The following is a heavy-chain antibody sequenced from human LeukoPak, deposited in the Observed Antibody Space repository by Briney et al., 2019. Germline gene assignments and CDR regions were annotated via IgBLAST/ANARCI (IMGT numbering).Heavy chain of an antibody. V-gene: IGHV3-11*04. Sequence: PGGSLRLSCAASGFTFSDYYMSWIRQAPGKGLEWVSYISSSGSTIYYADSVEGRFTISRDNAKNSLYLQMNSLRAEDTAVYYCARVSKGVVVTAYYFDYWGQGTLVTVSS. CDR3: ARVSKGVVVTAYYFDY. D-gene: IGHD2-21*02. CDR1: GFTFSDYY. J-gene: IGHJ4*02. CDR2: ISSSGSTI.